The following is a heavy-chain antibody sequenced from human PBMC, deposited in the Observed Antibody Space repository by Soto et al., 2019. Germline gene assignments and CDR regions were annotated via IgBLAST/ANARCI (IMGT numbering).Heavy chain of an antibody. CDR3: AGRYGGLLAY. Sequence: SETLSLTWSGSAGSVSSNSYSWGWIRQSPGKGLEWIATIYASENTYYNPSLLSRVTISVDTSKNEFSLRLTSVTAADTGVYYCAGRYGGLLAYWGQGTLVPVSS. CDR1: AGSVSSNSYS. CDR2: IYASENT. D-gene: IGHD4-17*01. J-gene: IGHJ4*02. V-gene: IGHV4-39*01.